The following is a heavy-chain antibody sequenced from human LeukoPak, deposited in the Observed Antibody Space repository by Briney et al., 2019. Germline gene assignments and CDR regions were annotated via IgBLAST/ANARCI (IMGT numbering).Heavy chain of an antibody. D-gene: IGHD2-15*01. Sequence: SETLSLTCTVSGGSISSGSYYWSWIRQPAGKGLEWIGRIYTSGSTNYNPSLKSRVIVSVDTSKNQFSLKLSSVTAADTAVYYCAREDRYCSGGSCYSWGQGTLVTVSS. J-gene: IGHJ4*02. CDR1: GGSISSGSYY. CDR3: AREDRYCSGGSCYS. CDR2: IYTSGST. V-gene: IGHV4-61*02.